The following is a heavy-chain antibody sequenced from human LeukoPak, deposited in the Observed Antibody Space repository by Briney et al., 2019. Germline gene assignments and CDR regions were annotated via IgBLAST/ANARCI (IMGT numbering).Heavy chain of an antibody. D-gene: IGHD4-23*01. V-gene: IGHV4-39*01. CDR3: ARHRVVTPNY. CDR2: IYYSGSA. Sequence: SETLSLTCIVSGGSISNSSYYRGWIRQPPGKGLEWIGSIYYSGSAYYNPSLKSRVTISVDTSKNQFSLKLTSVTAADTAVYYCARHRVVTPNYWGQGTLVTVSS. J-gene: IGHJ4*02. CDR1: GGSISNSSYY.